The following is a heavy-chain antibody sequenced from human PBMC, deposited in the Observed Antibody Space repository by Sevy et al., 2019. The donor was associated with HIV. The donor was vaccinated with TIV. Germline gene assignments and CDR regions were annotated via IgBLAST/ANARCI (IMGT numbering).Heavy chain of an antibody. V-gene: IGHV3-7*01. Sequence: GGSLRLSCAASGFTFSSCWMSWVRQAPGKGLEWVATIKKDGSEIYYVDSVKGRFTISRDNAKNSLYLHMNSLRAEDMAVYYCARYYYDSGSFDYWGQGTLVTVSS. CDR3: ARYYYDSGSFDY. CDR2: IKKDGSEI. CDR1: GFTFSSCW. D-gene: IGHD3-10*01. J-gene: IGHJ4*02.